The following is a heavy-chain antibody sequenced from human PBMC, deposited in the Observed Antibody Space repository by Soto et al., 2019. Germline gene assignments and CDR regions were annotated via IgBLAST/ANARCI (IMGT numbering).Heavy chain of an antibody. CDR1: GGSFSGYY. CDR3: AREGPSLLFYPKYYMDV. Sequence: PSETLSLTCAVYGGSFSGYYWSWIRQPPGKGLEWIGEINHSGSTNYNPSLKSRVTISVDTSKNQFSLKLSSVTAADTAVYYCAREGPSLLFYPKYYMDVWGKGTTVTVSS. CDR2: INHSGST. D-gene: IGHD2-21*02. J-gene: IGHJ6*03. V-gene: IGHV4-34*01.